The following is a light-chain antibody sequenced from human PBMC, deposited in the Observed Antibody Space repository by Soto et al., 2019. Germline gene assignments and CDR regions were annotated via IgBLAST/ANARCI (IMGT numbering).Light chain of an antibody. CDR2: DVS. CDR1: SSDVGDYNY. Sequence: QSALTQPASVSGSPGQSITISCTGTSSDVGDYNYVSWYQQHPGKAPKLMIYDVSNRPSGVSNRFSGSKSGNTASLTISGLQQEDEADDYCSSSTIRDTLVVFGGGTKLTVL. J-gene: IGLJ2*01. CDR3: SSSTIRDTLVV. V-gene: IGLV2-14*03.